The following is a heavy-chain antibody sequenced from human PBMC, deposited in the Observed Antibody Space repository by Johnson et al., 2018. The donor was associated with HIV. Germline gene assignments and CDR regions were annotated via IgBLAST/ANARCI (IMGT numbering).Heavy chain of an antibody. CDR1: GFTFSSYA. CDR3: ARDNGAVAGPEGAFDI. D-gene: IGHD6-19*01. V-gene: IGHV3-30-3*01. Sequence: QVQLVESGGGVVQPGRSLRLSCAASGFTFSSYAMHWVRQAPGKGLEWVAVISYAGSNKYYADSVKGRFTISRDNSKNTLYLQMNSLGAEDTAVYYCARDNGAVAGPEGAFDIWGQGTMVTVSS. CDR2: ISYAGSNK. J-gene: IGHJ3*02.